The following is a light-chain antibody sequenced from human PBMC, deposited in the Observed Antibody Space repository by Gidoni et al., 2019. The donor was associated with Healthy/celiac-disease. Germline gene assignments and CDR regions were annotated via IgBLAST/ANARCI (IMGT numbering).Light chain of an antibody. CDR3: QQYGSSPPWT. CDR1: QSVGSSY. Sequence: EIVLTQSPGTLSLSPGERAHLSCRVSQSVGSSYLVWYQQKPGKAHRLLIYGASSRATGIPDRFSGSGSGTDVTLTISRLEPEDFAVYYCQQYGSSPPWTFGQGTKVEIK. CDR2: GAS. J-gene: IGKJ1*01. V-gene: IGKV3-20*01.